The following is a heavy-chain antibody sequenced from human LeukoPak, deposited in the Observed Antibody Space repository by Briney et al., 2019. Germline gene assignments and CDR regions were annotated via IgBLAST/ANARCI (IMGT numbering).Heavy chain of an antibody. CDR2: IYYSGST. CDR1: GGPISSYY. CDR3: ARTADCGGDCYYFDY. V-gene: IGHV4-59*08. Sequence: SETLSLTCTVSGGPISSYYWSWIRQPPGKGLEWIGYIYYSGSTNYNPSLKSRVTISVDTSKNQFSLKLSSVTAADTAVYYCARTADCGGDCYYFDYWGQGTLVTVSS. J-gene: IGHJ4*02. D-gene: IGHD2-21*02.